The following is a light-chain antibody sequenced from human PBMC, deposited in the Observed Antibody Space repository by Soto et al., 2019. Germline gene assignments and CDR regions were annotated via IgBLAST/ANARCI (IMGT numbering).Light chain of an antibody. V-gene: IGKV3-15*01. CDR2: GAS. J-gene: IGKJ2*01. CDR1: RSVGSN. CDR3: QQYDSWPRT. Sequence: EIVMTQSPATLSVSPGERATLSCRASRSVGSNLAWYQQTPGQAPRPLIYGASSRATGVPARFSGSGSGTEFILTISSLQSEDFAVYNCQQYDSWPRTFGQGTKVEIK.